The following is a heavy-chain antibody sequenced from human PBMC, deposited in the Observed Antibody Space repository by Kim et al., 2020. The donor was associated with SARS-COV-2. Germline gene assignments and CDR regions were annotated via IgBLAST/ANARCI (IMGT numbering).Heavy chain of an antibody. D-gene: IGHD6-13*01. J-gene: IGHJ6*02. CDR2: ISSSSSYI. CDR1: GFTFSSYS. Sequence: GGSLRLSCAASGFTFSSYSMNWVRQAPGKGLEWVSSISSSSSYIYYADSVKGRFTISRDNAKNSLYLQMNSLRAEDTAVYYCARDREVGYSSSWYFLSHGMDVWGQGTTVTVSS. V-gene: IGHV3-21*01. CDR3: ARDREVGYSSSWYFLSHGMDV.